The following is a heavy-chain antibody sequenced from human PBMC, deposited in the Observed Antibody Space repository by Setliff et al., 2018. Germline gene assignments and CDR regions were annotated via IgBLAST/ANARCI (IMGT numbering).Heavy chain of an antibody. CDR3: AKTRGSNWNFFYYMDV. V-gene: IGHV3-23*01. J-gene: IGHJ6*03. D-gene: IGHD1-1*01. CDR2: ISAGGGST. CDR1: GFTFSSYA. Sequence: PGASLKLSCAASGFTFSSYAMTWVRQAPGKGLEWVSAISAGGGSTYSADPVKGRFTISRDNSKNTLYLQMNSLRAEDTAVYYCAKTRGSNWNFFYYMDVWGKGTTVTVSS.